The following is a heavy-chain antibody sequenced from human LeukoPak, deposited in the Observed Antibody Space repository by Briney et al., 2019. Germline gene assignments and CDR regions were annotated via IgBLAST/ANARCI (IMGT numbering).Heavy chain of an antibody. J-gene: IGHJ4*02. Sequence: SETLSLTCAVSGYSISSGYYWGWIRQPPGKGLEWIGSIYHSGSTYYNPSPKSRVTISVDTSKNQFSLKLSSVTAADTAVYYCARAAPHSYYYDSSGYYYPYYFDYWGQGTLVTVSS. D-gene: IGHD3-22*01. CDR2: IYHSGST. CDR3: ARAAPHSYYYDSSGYYYPYYFDY. V-gene: IGHV4-38-2*01. CDR1: GYSISSGYY.